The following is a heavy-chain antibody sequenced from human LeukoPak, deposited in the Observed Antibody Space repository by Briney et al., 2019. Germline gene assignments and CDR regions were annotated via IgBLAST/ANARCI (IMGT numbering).Heavy chain of an antibody. D-gene: IGHD5-18*01. Sequence: SVKVSCKASGGTFSSYAISWVRQAPGQGLEWMGGIIPILGTANYAQKFQGRVTITADESTSTAYMELSSLRSEDTAVYYCARDLDSYGYEDYWGQGTLVTVSS. J-gene: IGHJ4*02. CDR1: GGTFSSYA. CDR2: IIPILGTA. CDR3: ARDLDSYGYEDY. V-gene: IGHV1-69*13.